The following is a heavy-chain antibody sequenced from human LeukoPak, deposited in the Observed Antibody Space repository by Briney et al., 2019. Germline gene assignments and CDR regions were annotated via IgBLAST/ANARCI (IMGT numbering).Heavy chain of an antibody. CDR1: GGSISSYY. J-gene: IGHJ4*02. CDR2: IYYSGST. Sequence: SETLSLTCTVSGGSISSYYWSWIRQPPGKGLEWIGYIYYSGSTNYNPSLKSRVTISVDTSKNQFSLKLSSVTAADTAVYYCARYLDAYYFDYWGQGTLVTVSS. V-gene: IGHV4-59*01. CDR3: ARYLDAYYFDY.